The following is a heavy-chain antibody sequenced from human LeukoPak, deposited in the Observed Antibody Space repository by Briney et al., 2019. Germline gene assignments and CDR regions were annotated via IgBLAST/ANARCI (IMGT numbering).Heavy chain of an antibody. Sequence: GGSLRLSCAASGFTFSSYAMSWVRQAPGKGLEWVSAISGSGGSTYYADPVKGRFTISRDNSKNTLYLQMNSLRAEDTAVYYCAKGLVPAATTRRRDYFDYWGQGTLVTVSS. CDR3: AKGLVPAATTRRRDYFDY. J-gene: IGHJ4*02. CDR2: ISGSGGST. V-gene: IGHV3-23*01. CDR1: GFTFSSYA. D-gene: IGHD2-2*01.